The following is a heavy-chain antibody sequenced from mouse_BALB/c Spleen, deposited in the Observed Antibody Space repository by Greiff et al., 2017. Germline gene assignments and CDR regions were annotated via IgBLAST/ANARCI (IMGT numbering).Heavy chain of an antibody. D-gene: IGHD3-1*01. CDR3: ARVGDYYAMDY. J-gene: IGHJ4*01. Sequence: EVKVEESGPGLVKPSQSLSLTCSVTGYSITSGYYWNWIRQFPGNKLEWMGYISYDGSNNYNPSLKNRISITRDTSKNQFFLKLNSVTTEDTATYYCARVGDYYAMDYWGQGTSVTVSS. V-gene: IGHV3-6*02. CDR2: ISYDGSN. CDR1: GYSITSGYY.